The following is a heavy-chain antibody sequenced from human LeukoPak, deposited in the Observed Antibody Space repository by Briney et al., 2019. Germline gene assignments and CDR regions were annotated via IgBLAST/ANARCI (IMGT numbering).Heavy chain of an antibody. V-gene: IGHV3-21*04. CDR2: ISSSSSYI. CDR1: GFTFSSYS. J-gene: IGHJ5*02. CDR3: ADNGRGSGSFFYNWFAP. D-gene: IGHD3-10*01. Sequence: PGGSLRLSCAASGFTFSSYSMYWVRQAPGKGLEWVSSISSSSSYIYYADSVKGRFTISRDNAKNSLYLQMNSLRAEDTAVYYCADNGRGSGSFFYNWFAPWGQGTLVTVSS.